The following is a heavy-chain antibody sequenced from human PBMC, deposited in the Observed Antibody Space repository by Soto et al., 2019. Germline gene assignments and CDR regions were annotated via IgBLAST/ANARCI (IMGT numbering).Heavy chain of an antibody. CDR1: GFTFSSYA. CDR3: AKDVYSSGWSHYFDY. V-gene: IGHV3-23*01. J-gene: IGHJ4*02. Sequence: EVPLLESGGGLVQPGGSLRLSCAASGFTFSSYAMSWVRQAPGKGLEWVSAISGSGGSTYYADSVKGRFTISRDNSKNTLYLQMNSLRAEDTAVYYCAKDVYSSGWSHYFDYWGQGTLVTVSS. CDR2: ISGSGGST. D-gene: IGHD6-19*01.